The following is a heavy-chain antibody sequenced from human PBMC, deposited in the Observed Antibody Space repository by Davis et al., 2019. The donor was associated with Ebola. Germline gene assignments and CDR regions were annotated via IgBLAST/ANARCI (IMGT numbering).Heavy chain of an antibody. CDR2: ISGSGGST. CDR3: AKGNNDWYLFDS. V-gene: IGHV3-23*01. J-gene: IGHJ4*02. D-gene: IGHD3-9*01. Sequence: GGSLRLSCAASGFTFSSYAMSWVRQAPGKGLEWVSAISGSGGSTYYADSVKGRFTIARENSKNTLSLQMSSLRVEDTAIYYCAKGNNDWYLFDSWGQGTLVTVSS. CDR1: GFTFSSYA.